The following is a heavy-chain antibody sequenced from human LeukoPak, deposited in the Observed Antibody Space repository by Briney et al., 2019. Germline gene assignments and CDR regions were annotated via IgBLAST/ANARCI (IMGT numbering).Heavy chain of an antibody. Sequence: ASVKVSCKASGYTFTGYYMHWVRQAPGQGLEWMGWINPNSGGTNYAQKFQGRVTMTRDTSISTAYMELSRLRSDDTAVYYCARVIVGAGALDYWGQGTLVTASS. V-gene: IGHV1-2*02. CDR1: GYTFTGYY. CDR3: ARVIVGAGALDY. CDR2: INPNSGGT. D-gene: IGHD1-26*01. J-gene: IGHJ4*02.